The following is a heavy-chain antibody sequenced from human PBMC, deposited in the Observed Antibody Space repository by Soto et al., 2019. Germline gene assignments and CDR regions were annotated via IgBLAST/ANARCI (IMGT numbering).Heavy chain of an antibody. CDR3: ARTSRGFGVVPFDY. CDR1: GYTFTSYA. V-gene: IGHV1-3*01. J-gene: IGHJ4*02. Sequence: ASVKVSCKASGYTFTSYAMHWVRQAPGQRLEWMGWITGGNGNTKYSQKFQGRVTITRDTSASTAYMELSSLRSEDTAVYYCARTSRGFGVVPFDYWGQGTLVTVSS. D-gene: IGHD3-3*01. CDR2: ITGGNGNT.